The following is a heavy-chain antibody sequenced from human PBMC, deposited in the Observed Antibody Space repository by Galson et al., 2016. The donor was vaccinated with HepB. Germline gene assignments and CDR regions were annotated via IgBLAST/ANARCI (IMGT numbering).Heavy chain of an antibody. CDR2: IKQDGSER. CDR3: ARVAPGDRYNSGWHYFDH. Sequence: SLRLSCAASGFNFRSHWMTWVRQAPGKGLEWVANIKQDGSERNYMDSVKGRFTIPRDNAKTSLYLQMNILSVEDTAVDYCARVAPGDRYNSGWHYFDHWGQGTLVIVSS. J-gene: IGHJ4*02. V-gene: IGHV3-7*03. D-gene: IGHD6-19*01. CDR1: GFNFRSHW.